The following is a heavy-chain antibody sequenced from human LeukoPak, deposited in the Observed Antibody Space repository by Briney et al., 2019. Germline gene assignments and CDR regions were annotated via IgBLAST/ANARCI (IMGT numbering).Heavy chain of an antibody. Sequence: PGGSLRLSCAASGFTFSSMNWVRQAPGKGLEWVSYISSSSSTMFYADSVKGRFTISRDNAKNSLYLQMNSLRGEDTAVYYCATDIRAGGDYWGQGTLVSVSS. V-gene: IGHV3-48*01. J-gene: IGHJ4*02. D-gene: IGHD3-10*01. CDR1: GFTFSS. CDR3: ATDIRAGGDY. CDR2: ISSSSSTM.